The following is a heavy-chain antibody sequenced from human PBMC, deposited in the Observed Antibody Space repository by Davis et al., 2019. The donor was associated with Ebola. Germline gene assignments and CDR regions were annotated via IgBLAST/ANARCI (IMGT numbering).Heavy chain of an antibody. V-gene: IGHV4-34*01. Sequence: PSETLSLTCAVYGGSFSGYYWSWIRQPPGKGLEWIGEINHSGSTNYNPSLKSRVTISVDTSKNQFSLKLSSVTAADTAVYYCARGGYDYVWGSYRVNYFDYWGQGTLVTVSS. CDR1: GGSFSGYY. CDR2: INHSGST. D-gene: IGHD3-16*02. J-gene: IGHJ4*02. CDR3: ARGGYDYVWGSYRVNYFDY.